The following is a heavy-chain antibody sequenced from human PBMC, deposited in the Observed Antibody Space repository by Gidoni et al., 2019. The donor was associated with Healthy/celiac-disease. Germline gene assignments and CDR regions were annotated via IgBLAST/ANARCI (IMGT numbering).Heavy chain of an antibody. D-gene: IGHD3-9*01. V-gene: IGHV3-30-3*01. Sequence: QVQLVESGGGVVQPGRSLRLTCAASGFTFSSYAMHWVRQAPGKGLEWVAVISYDGSNKYYADSVKGRFTISRDNSKNTLYLQMNSLRAEDTAVYYCARGGRYFDWLSRWGQGTLVTVSS. J-gene: IGHJ4*02. CDR2: ISYDGSNK. CDR3: ARGGRYFDWLSR. CDR1: GFTFSSYA.